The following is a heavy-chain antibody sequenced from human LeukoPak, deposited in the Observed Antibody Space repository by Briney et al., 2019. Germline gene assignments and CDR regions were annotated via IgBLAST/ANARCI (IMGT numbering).Heavy chain of an antibody. Sequence: SETLSLTCTVSGGSISSYYWSWIRQPPGKGLEWIGYTYYSGSTNYNPSLKSRVTISVDTSKSQFSLKLSSVTAADTAVYYCAREEMAIDYWGQGTLVTVSS. CDR3: AREEMAIDY. CDR2: TYYSGST. J-gene: IGHJ4*02. V-gene: IGHV4-59*12. CDR1: GGSISSYY. D-gene: IGHD5-24*01.